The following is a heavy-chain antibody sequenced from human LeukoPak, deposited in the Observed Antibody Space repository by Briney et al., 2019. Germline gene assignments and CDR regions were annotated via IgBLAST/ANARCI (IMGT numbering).Heavy chain of an antibody. CDR1: VFTFNNYG. Sequence: GGSLRLSCAASVFTFNNYGMNWVRQAPGKGLEWVSLITGSGSSTFYADSVKGRFTISRDNSKNTLYLEMNGLRAEDTAMYYCAKNRYCSGNTCFKDAFDIWGQGTMVNVSS. CDR3: AKNRYCSGNTCFKDAFDI. V-gene: IGHV3-23*01. CDR2: ITGSGSST. J-gene: IGHJ3*02. D-gene: IGHD2-15*01.